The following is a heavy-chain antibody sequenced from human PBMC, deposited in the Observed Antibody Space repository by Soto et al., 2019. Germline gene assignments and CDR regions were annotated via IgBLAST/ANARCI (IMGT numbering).Heavy chain of an antibody. CDR2: IYNSGST. CDR3: ARGPSGDKVDY. J-gene: IGHJ4*02. V-gene: IGHV4-30-4*01. D-gene: IGHD1-26*01. Sequence: QVQLQESGPGLVEPSQTLSLTCTVSGGSISSGDYFWSWIRQSPGKGLEWIGHIYNSGSTYNNPSLKSXXTXSAXTSKNQFSLKLSSVTAADTAVYYCARGPSGDKVDYWGQGILVTVSS. CDR1: GGSISSGDYF.